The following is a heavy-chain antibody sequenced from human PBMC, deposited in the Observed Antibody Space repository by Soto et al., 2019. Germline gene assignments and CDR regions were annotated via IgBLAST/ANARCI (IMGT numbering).Heavy chain of an antibody. CDR2: ISWDGGST. CDR1: GFTFDDYT. J-gene: IGHJ6*02. Sequence: GGSLRLSCAASGFTFDDYTMHWVRQAPGKGLEWVSLISWDGGSTYYADSVKGRFTISRDNSKNSLYLQMNSLRTEDTALYYCAKASIRGRDYYGMDVWGQGTTVTVSS. D-gene: IGHD2-2*02. CDR3: AKASIRGRDYYGMDV. V-gene: IGHV3-43*01.